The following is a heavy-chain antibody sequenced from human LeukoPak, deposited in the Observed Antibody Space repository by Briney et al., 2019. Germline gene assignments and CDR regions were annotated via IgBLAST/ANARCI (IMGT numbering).Heavy chain of an antibody. D-gene: IGHD6-25*01. CDR2: INTSGST. Sequence: SETLSLTCTVSGGSISSYYWTWIRQSAGKGLEWIGRINTSGSTNYNPSLRSRVTMSVNTSQNQFSLNLTSVTAADTAVYSCAREGGDPRWLDPWGQGTLVTVSS. CDR3: AREGGDPRWLDP. V-gene: IGHV4-4*07. CDR1: GGSISSYY. J-gene: IGHJ5*02.